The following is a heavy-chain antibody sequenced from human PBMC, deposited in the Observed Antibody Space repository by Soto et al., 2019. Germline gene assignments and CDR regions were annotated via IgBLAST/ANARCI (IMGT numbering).Heavy chain of an antibody. CDR1: GYTFTSYY. D-gene: IGHD5-18*01. V-gene: IGHV1-46*01. Sequence: ASVKVSCKASGYTFTSYYMHWVRQAPGQGLEWMGIINPSGGSTSYAQKFQGRVTMTRDTSTSTVYMELSSLRAEDTAVHYCAREKVNVDTAMVLDYYYGMDVWGQGTTVTVSS. J-gene: IGHJ6*02. CDR3: AREKVNVDTAMVLDYYYGMDV. CDR2: INPSGGST.